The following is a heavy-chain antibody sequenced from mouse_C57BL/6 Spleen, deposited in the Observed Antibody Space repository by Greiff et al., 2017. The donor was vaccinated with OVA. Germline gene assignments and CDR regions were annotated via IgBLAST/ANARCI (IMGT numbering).Heavy chain of an antibody. CDR2: INPYNGGT. J-gene: IGHJ1*03. CDR3: ARGGTTMVTTGRYFYV. D-gene: IGHD2-2*01. Sequence: EVQLQQSGPVLVKPGASVKMSCKASGYTFTDYYMNWVKQSHGKSLEWIGVINPYNGGTSYNQKFQGKATLTVDKYSSTAYMELNSLTSEDSAVYYCARGGTTMVTTGRYFYVWGTGTTVTVSS. V-gene: IGHV1-19*01. CDR1: GYTFTDYY.